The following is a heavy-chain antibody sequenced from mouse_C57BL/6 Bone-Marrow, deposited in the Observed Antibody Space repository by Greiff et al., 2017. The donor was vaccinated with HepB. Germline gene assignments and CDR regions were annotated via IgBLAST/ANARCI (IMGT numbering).Heavy chain of an antibody. D-gene: IGHD2-12*01. J-gene: IGHJ4*01. Sequence: EVQWVESGGGLVQPGESLKLSCESNEYEFPSHDMSWVRKTPEKRLELVAAINSDGGSTYYPDPMERRFIIARENTKKTLYLQMSSLRSEDTALYYCARVLYGAMDYWGQGTSVTVSS. CDR3: ARVLYGAMDY. CDR1: EYEFPSHD. CDR2: INSDGGST. V-gene: IGHV5-2*01.